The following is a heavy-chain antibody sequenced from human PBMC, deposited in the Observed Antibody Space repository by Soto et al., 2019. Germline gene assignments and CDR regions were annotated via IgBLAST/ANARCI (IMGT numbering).Heavy chain of an antibody. V-gene: IGHV4-34*01. D-gene: IGHD3-9*01. CDR3: ATQSSTGYFDY. J-gene: IGHJ4*01. Sequence: SETLSLTCAVYGGSFSGYYWSWIRQPPGKGLEWIGEINHSGSTNYNPSLKSRVTISVDTSKNQFSLKLSSVTAADTAVYYCATQSSTGYFDYWGHGTLVTVSS. CDR2: INHSGST. CDR1: GGSFSGYY.